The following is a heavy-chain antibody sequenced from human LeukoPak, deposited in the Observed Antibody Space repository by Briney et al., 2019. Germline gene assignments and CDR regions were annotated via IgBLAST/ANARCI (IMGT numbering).Heavy chain of an antibody. CDR2: ISYDGSNK. CDR1: GFTFSSYA. CDR3: AREDYYYMDV. V-gene: IGHV3-30*01. J-gene: IGHJ6*03. Sequence: GGSLRLSCAASGFTFSSYAMQWVRQAPGKGLEWVAVISYDGSNKYYADSVKGRFTISRDNSKNTLYLQMNSLRAEDTAVYYCAREDYYYMDVWGKGTTVTVSS.